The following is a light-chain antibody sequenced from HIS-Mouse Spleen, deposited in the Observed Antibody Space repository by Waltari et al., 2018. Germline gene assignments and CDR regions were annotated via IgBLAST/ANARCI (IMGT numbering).Light chain of an antibody. J-gene: IGKJ2*01. CDR2: AAP. CDR1: QGIRSD. CDR3: LQDYNYPYT. Sequence: AIQMTQSPSSLSASVGDRVTITCRASQGIRSDLGWYQQKPGKAPKLLIYAAPSLQSGVPSRFSGSGSGTDFTLTISSLQPEDFATYYCLQDYNYPYTFGQGTKLEIK. V-gene: IGKV1-6*01.